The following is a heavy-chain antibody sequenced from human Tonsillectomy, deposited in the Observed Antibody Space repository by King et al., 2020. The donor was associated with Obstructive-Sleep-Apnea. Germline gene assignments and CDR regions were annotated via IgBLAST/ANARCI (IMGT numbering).Heavy chain of an antibody. Sequence: VQLVESGAEVKKPGASVKVSCEAAGYNFIGYYIHWVRQAPGQGLEWMAWLNPNSGGTKYAQKFQGRVTMTRGTSIITAYMELSGLSSDDTAVYFCARSFSSGWGNYFDNWGQGTLVTVSS. CDR1: GYNFIGYY. CDR2: LNPNSGGT. J-gene: IGHJ4*02. D-gene: IGHD6-19*01. CDR3: ARSFSSGWGNYFDN. V-gene: IGHV1-2*02.